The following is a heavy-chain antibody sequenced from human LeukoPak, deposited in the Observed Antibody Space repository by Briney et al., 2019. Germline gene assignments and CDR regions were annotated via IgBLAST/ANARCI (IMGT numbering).Heavy chain of an antibody. V-gene: IGHV4-39*07. CDR2: IFYSGST. CDR1: GDSISSSSYY. CDR3: AGLGYCSGGSCYVYYYYYYYMDV. Sequence: SETLSLTCSVSGDSISSSSYYWGWIRQPPGKGLEWIGSIFYSGSTYYNPSLKSRVTISVDTSKNQFSLKLSSVTAADTAVYYCAGLGYCSGGSCYVYYYYYYYMDVWGKGTTVTVSS. D-gene: IGHD2-15*01. J-gene: IGHJ6*03.